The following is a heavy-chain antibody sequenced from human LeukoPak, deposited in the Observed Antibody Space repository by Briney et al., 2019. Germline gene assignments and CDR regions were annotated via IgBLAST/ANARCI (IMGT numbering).Heavy chain of an antibody. CDR1: GGSISSGGYY. CDR3: ARWELLGGYDGYSTRFDP. J-gene: IGHJ5*02. CDR2: IYYSGST. Sequence: SQTLSLTCTVSGGSISSGGYYWSWIRQHPGKGLEWIGYIYYSGSTYYNPSLKSRVTISVDTSKNQFSLKLSSVTAADTAVYYCARWELLGGYDGYSTRFDPWGQGTLVTVSS. D-gene: IGHD5-12*01. V-gene: IGHV4-31*03.